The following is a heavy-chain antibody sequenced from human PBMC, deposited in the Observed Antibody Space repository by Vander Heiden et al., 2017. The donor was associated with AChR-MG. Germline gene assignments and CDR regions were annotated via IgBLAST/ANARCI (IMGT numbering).Heavy chain of an antibody. CDR2: IYYSGRK. V-gene: IGHV4-59*01. J-gene: IGHJ4*02. CDR1: GGSISSYY. Sequence: QVQLQESGPGLVKPSETLSLTCTVSGGSISSYYWSWIRQPPGKGLEWIGYIYYSGRKNYNPSLKSRVTISVDTSKNQLSLKLRSVTAADTAVYYCARGDTAMVNAYFDYWGQGTLVTVSS. CDR3: ARGDTAMVNAYFDY. D-gene: IGHD5-18*01.